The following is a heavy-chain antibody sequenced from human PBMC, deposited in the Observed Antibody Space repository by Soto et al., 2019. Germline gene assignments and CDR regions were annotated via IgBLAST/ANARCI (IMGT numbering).Heavy chain of an antibody. CDR2: ISSSSSYI. D-gene: IGHD2-8*01. CDR1: GFTFRSYS. J-gene: IGHJ1*01. Sequence: AGGSLRLSCAASGFTFRSYSMNWVRQAPGKGLEWVSSISSSSSYIYYADSVKGRFTISRDNAKNSLYLQMNSLRAEDTAVYYCARDDGAGPEYFQHWGQGTLVTVSS. V-gene: IGHV3-21*01. CDR3: ARDDGAGPEYFQH.